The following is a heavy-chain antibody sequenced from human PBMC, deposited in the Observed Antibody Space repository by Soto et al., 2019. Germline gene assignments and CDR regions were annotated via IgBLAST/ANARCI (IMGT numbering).Heavy chain of an antibody. J-gene: IGHJ4*02. CDR1: GYTFTNYG. Sequence: ASVKVSCKTSGYTFTNYGICWVRQAPGQGLEWMGWISGYNGNTNYAQKLQGRVTMTTDTSTSTAYMELRSLRSDDTAVYYCARYHSSGYFFVFWGQGTLVTVPS. V-gene: IGHV1-18*01. CDR2: ISGYNGNT. CDR3: ARYHSSGYFFVF. D-gene: IGHD3-22*01.